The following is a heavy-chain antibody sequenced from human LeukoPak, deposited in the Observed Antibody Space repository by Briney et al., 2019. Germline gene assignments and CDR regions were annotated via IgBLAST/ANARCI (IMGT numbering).Heavy chain of an antibody. CDR2: ISGSGGST. CDR3: AKAVVPAAPSYYGMDV. J-gene: IGHJ6*02. CDR1: GFTFSSYA. V-gene: IGHV3-23*01. Sequence: GGSLRLSCAASGFTFSSYAMSWVRQAPGKGLEWVSAISGSGGSTYYADSVKGRFTISRDNSKNTLYLQMNSLRAEDTAVYYCAKAVVPAAPSYYGMDVWGQGTAVTVSS. D-gene: IGHD2-2*01.